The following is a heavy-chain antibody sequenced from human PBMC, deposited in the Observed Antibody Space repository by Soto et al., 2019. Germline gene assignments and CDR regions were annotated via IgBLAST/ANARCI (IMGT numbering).Heavy chain of an antibody. J-gene: IGHJ4*02. D-gene: IGHD2-15*01. CDR1: GFTFSSYG. V-gene: IGHV3-30*18. CDR3: AKDRIAATRPLTHFDY. CDR2: ISYDGSNK. Sequence: PGGSLRLSCAASGFTFSSYGMHWVRQAPGKGLEWVAVISYDGSNKYYADSVKGRFTISRDNSKNTLYLQMNSLRAEDTAVYYCAKDRIAATRPLTHFDYWGQGTLVTVSS.